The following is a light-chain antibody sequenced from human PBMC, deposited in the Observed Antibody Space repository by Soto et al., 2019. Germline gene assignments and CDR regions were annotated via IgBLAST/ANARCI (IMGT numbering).Light chain of an antibody. CDR2: GAS. Sequence: ETVMTQSPATLSVSPGERATLSCRASQSVSSSYLAWYQQKPGQAPRLLIYGASSRATGIPDRFSGSGSGTDFTLTISSLEPEDFAVYYCQQRSNWPSITFGQGTRLEIK. V-gene: IGKV3D-20*02. CDR1: QSVSSSY. J-gene: IGKJ5*01. CDR3: QQRSNWPSIT.